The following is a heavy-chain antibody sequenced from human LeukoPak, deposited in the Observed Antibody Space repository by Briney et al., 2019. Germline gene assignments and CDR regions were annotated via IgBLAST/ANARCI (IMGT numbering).Heavy chain of an antibody. V-gene: IGHV4-38-2*02. CDR2: IYHNGNT. Sequence: SETLSLTCTVSTYSISSGYYWGWIRQPPGKGLEWIGNIYHNGNTYYNPSLKGRVTISVDTSKKQFSLKLRTATAADTAVYYCARIEAVTRGYNHAYYFDYWGQGTLVTASS. CDR3: ARIEAVTRGYNHAYYFDY. J-gene: IGHJ4*02. CDR1: TYSISSGYY. D-gene: IGHD5-18*01.